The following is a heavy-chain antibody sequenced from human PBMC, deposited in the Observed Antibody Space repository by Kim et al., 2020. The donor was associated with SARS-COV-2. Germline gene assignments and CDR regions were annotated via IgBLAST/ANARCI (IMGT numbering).Heavy chain of an antibody. D-gene: IGHD3-3*01. CDR2: INPNSGGT. V-gene: IGHV1-2*02. CDR3: AREKTIFGVVINQVGY. CDR1: GYTFTGYY. J-gene: IGHJ4*02. Sequence: ASVKVSCKASGYTFTGYYMHWVRQAPGQGLEWMGWINPNSGGTNYAQKFQGRVTMTRDTSISTAYMELSRLRSDDTAVYYCAREKTIFGVVINQVGYWGQGTLVTVSS.